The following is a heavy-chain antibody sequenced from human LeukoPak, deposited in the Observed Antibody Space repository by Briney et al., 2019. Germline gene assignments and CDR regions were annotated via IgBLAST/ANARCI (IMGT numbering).Heavy chain of an antibody. CDR2: IKEDGSAK. CDR1: GFTFSNYW. V-gene: IGHV3-7*01. J-gene: IGHJ4*02. CDR3: ARKPFAAPWDY. D-gene: IGHD6-13*01. Sequence: GGSLRLSCAASGFTFSNYWMIWVRKAPGKGLEWVANIKEDGSAKYYLDSVKGRFTISRDNANNSLDLQMTSLRAEDTALYYCARKPFAAPWDYWGQAALVTVSS.